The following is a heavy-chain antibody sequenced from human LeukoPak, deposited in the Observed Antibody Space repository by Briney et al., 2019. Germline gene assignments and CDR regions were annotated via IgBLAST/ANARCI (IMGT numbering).Heavy chain of an antibody. CDR1: GFTFSSYW. CDR3: AKDQGSYPPLAAFDY. J-gene: IGHJ4*02. V-gene: IGHV3-7*01. CDR2: IKEDGSEK. D-gene: IGHD1-26*01. Sequence: GGSLRLSCAASGFTFSSYWMSWVRQAPGKGLEWVANIKEDGSEKYYVDSVKGRFTISRDNAKNSLYLQMNGLRAEDTAVYYCAKDQGSYPPLAAFDYWGQGTLVTVSS.